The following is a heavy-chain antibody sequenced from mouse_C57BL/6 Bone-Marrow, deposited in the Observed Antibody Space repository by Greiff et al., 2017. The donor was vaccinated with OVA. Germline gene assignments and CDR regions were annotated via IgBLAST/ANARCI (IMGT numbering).Heavy chain of an antibody. CDR2: ISNGGGST. V-gene: IGHV5-12*01. J-gene: IGHJ3*01. D-gene: IGHD3-2*02. CDR1: GFTFSDYY. CDR3: ARQRLFETAQATAWFAY. Sequence: EVKVVESGGGLVQPGGSLKLSCAASGFTFSDYYMYWVRQTPEKRLEWVAYISNGGGSTYYPDTVKGRFTISRDNAKNTLYLQMSRLKSEDTAMYYCARQRLFETAQATAWFAYWGQGTLVTVSA.